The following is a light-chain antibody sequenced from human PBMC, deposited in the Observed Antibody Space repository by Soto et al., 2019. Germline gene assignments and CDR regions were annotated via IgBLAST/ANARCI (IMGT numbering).Light chain of an antibody. CDR2: DDN. CDR1: SSNIGGNS. CDR3: GSWDSSLSDYV. J-gene: IGLJ1*01. Sequence: QSVLTQPPSVSAAPGQKVTISCSGSSSNIGGNSVSWYQQLPGTAPKLLIYDDNKRPSGIPDRFSGSKSGTSATLGITGFQTGDEADYYCGSWDSSLSDYVFGTGTTVTV. V-gene: IGLV1-51*01.